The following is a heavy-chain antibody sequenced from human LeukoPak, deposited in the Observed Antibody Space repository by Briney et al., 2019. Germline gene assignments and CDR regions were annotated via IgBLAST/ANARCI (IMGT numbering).Heavy chain of an antibody. Sequence: SETLSLTCAVSGGSISSSNWWSWVRQPPGKGLEWIGEIYHTGSTNYNPSLKSRVTMSVDKSRNQFSLTLSSVTAADTAVYYCARQAGSYAFYYYDYWGQGTLVTVSS. CDR2: IYHTGST. D-gene: IGHD2-2*01. J-gene: IGHJ4*02. CDR3: ARQAGSYAFYYYDY. V-gene: IGHV4-4*02. CDR1: GGSISSSNW.